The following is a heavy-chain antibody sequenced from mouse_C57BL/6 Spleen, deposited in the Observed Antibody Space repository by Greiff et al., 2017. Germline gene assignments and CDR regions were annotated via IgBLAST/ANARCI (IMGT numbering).Heavy chain of an antibody. CDR2: INPSNGGT. Sequence: VQVVESGTELVKPGASVKLSCKASGYTFTSYWMHWVKQRPGQGLEWIGNINPSNGGTNYNEKFKSKATLTVDKSSSTAYMQLSSLTSEDSAVYYCARSHGYDVYAMDYWGQGTSVTVSS. J-gene: IGHJ4*01. CDR1: GYTFTSYW. V-gene: IGHV1-53*01. CDR3: ARSHGYDVYAMDY. D-gene: IGHD2-2*01.